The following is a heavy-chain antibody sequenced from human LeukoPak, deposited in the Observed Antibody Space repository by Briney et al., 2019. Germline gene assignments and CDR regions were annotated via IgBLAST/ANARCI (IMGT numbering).Heavy chain of an antibody. D-gene: IGHD3-22*01. CDR1: GFTFSSYE. CDR2: ISSGSTI. J-gene: IGHJ3*02. CDR3: AMAQGIVVADDAFDI. V-gene: IGHV3-48*03. Sequence: GGSLRLSCAASGFTFSSYEMNWVRQAPGKGLEWVSYISSGSTIYYADSVKGRFTISRDNAKNSLYLQMNSLRAEDTAVYYCAMAQGIVVADDAFDIWGQGTMVTVSS.